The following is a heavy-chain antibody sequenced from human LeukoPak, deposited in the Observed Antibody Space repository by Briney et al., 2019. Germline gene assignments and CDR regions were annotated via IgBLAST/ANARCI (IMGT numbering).Heavy chain of an antibody. CDR1: GGSISSYY. J-gene: IGHJ6*03. V-gene: IGHV4-59*01. CDR3: ARGGPPGYYYDYYMDI. CDR2: IYYSGST. Sequence: SETLSLTCTVSGGSISSYYWSWIRQPPGKGLEWIGYIYYSGSTNFNPSLKSRVTISVDTSKNQFSLKMSSVTAADTAVYFCARGGPPGYYYDYYMDIWGKGTTVTISS.